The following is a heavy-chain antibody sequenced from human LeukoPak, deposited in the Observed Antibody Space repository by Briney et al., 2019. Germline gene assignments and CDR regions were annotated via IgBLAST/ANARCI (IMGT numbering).Heavy chain of an antibody. CDR1: GFTFSSYG. Sequence: PGGSLRLSCGASGFTFSSYGMSWVRQAPGKGLEWVANIKEDGSEKYYVDSVRGRFIISRDNAKTSLYLHMNDLRAEDTAVYYCARDPGDRAIDRWFDPWGQGTLVTVSS. J-gene: IGHJ5*02. D-gene: IGHD5-18*01. CDR3: ARDPGDRAIDRWFDP. CDR2: IKEDGSEK. V-gene: IGHV3-7*03.